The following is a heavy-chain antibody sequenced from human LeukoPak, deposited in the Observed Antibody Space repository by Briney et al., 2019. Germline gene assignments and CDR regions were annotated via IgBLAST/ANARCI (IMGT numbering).Heavy chain of an antibody. Sequence: ASVKVSCKVSGYTLTELSMHWVRQAPGKGLEWMGGFDPEDGEKIYAQKFQGRVTMTEDTSTDTAYMELSSLRSEETAVYYCATERKRITIFGVVNPLDYWGQGTLVTVSS. D-gene: IGHD3-3*01. J-gene: IGHJ4*02. V-gene: IGHV1-24*01. CDR1: GYTLTELS. CDR3: ATERKRITIFGVVNPLDY. CDR2: FDPEDGEK.